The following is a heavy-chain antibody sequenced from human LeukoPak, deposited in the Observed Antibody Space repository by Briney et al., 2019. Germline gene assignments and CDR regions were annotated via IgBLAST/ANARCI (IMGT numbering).Heavy chain of an antibody. CDR1: GFTFSGHW. Sequence: GGSLRLSCTASGFTFSGHWIHWVRQAPGMGLEWVSDISSSSSTIYYADSVKGRFTISRDNAKNSLYLEMNSLRAEDTAVYYCARTYYDFWSGYYSHEGNPFDYWGQGTLVTVSS. CDR3: ARTYYDFWSGYYSHEGNPFDY. V-gene: IGHV3-48*01. J-gene: IGHJ4*02. D-gene: IGHD3-3*01. CDR2: ISSSSSTI.